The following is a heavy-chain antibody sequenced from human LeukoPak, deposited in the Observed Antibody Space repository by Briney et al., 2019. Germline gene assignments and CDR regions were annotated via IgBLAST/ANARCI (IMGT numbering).Heavy chain of an antibody. J-gene: IGHJ5*02. CDR1: GGSISSYY. Sequence: PSETLSLTCTVSGGSISSYYWSWIRQPPGKGLEWIGYIHDSGGTNYNPSLKSRVTISVDTSKNQFSLMLYSLTAADTAVYYCARRPIFGGWFAPWGQGTLVTVSS. CDR3: ARRPIFGGWFAP. D-gene: IGHD3-3*01. V-gene: IGHV4-59*08. CDR2: IHDSGGT.